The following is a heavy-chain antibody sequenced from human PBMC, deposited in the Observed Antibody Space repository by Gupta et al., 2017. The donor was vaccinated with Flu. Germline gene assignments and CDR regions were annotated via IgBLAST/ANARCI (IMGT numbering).Heavy chain of an antibody. CDR3: ATYYDSSGYQT. CDR2: ISSSSRSI. J-gene: IGHJ5*02. D-gene: IGHD3-22*01. CDR1: GFTFSSYS. Sequence: EVQLVASGGGLVQPGGSLSLSCAASGFTFSSYSMNWVRQVPGKGLEWVSYISSSSRSIYYADSVKGRFTISRDNAKNSVYLQMNSLRVEDTAVYYCATYYDSSGYQTWGQGTLVTVSS. V-gene: IGHV3-48*01.